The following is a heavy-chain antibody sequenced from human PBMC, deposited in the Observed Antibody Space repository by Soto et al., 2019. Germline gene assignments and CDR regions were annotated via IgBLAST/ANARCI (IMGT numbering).Heavy chain of an antibody. Sequence: QAQLVQSGAEVKKPGASVKVSCKASGYTFYSHSISWVRQAPGQGLEWMGRISADNGNTKYAQKIRGRVTMTTDTSTSTVYMERRNLRSDDTAVYYCARCIQQDYYYGMDVWGQGTTVTVSS. CDR3: ARCIQQDYYYGMDV. D-gene: IGHD5-18*01. CDR1: GYTFYSHS. V-gene: IGHV1-18*01. CDR2: ISADNGNT. J-gene: IGHJ6*02.